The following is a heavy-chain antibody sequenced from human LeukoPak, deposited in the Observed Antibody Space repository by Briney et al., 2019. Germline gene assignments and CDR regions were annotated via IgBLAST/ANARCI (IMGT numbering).Heavy chain of an antibody. D-gene: IGHD6-6*01. V-gene: IGHV3-30*02. CDR3: ANQGAARPEYYYYMDV. Sequence: GGSLRLSCAASGFTFSSYGMHWVRQAPGKGLEWVAFIRYDGSNKYYADSVKGRFTISRDNSKDTLYLQMNSLRAEDTAVYYCANQGAARPEYYYYMDVWGKGTTVTVSS. CDR1: GFTFSSYG. J-gene: IGHJ6*03. CDR2: IRYDGSNK.